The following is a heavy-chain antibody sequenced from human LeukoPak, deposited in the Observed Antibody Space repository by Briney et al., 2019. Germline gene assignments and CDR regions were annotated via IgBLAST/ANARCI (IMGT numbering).Heavy chain of an antibody. Sequence: GGSLRLSCAASGFPFSIYGMHWVRQAPGKGLEWVAIITFDGNSKSYVDSVKGRFTVSRDNSKNTLYLQMSSLRTEDTAVYYCAKDLSYGSYSFDSWGQGALVTVSS. D-gene: IGHD3-10*01. CDR1: GFPFSIYG. J-gene: IGHJ4*02. CDR2: ITFDGNSK. CDR3: AKDLSYGSYSFDS. V-gene: IGHV3-30*18.